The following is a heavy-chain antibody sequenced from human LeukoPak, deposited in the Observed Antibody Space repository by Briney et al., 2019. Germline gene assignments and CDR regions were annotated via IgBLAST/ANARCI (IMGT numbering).Heavy chain of an antibody. CDR3: ARARYCSSTSCYAPITNWFDP. J-gene: IGHJ5*02. Sequence: GASVKVSCKASGYTFTSYGISWVRQAPGQGLEWMGWISAYNGNTNYAQKLQGRVTMTTDTSTSTAYMELWSLRSDGTAVYYCARARYCSSTSCYAPITNWFDPWGQGTLVTVSS. CDR1: GYTFTSYG. V-gene: IGHV1-18*01. D-gene: IGHD2-2*01. CDR2: ISAYNGNT.